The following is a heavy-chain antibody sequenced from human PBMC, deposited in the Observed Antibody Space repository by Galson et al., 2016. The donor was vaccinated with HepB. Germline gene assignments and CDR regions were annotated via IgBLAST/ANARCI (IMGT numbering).Heavy chain of an antibody. V-gene: IGHV3-9*01. CDR2: ISWNSRNI. CDR3: AKDGGEDWTPAKPDY. Sequence: SLRLSCAASGFTFHEYAMHWVRQGPGKGLEWVSGISWNSRNIGYADSVKGRFTISRDNAKNSVFLQMNSQRPEETASYYCAKDGGEDWTPAKPDYWGQGTRGTVSS. J-gene: IGHJ4*02. D-gene: IGHD3-16*01. CDR1: GFTFHEYA.